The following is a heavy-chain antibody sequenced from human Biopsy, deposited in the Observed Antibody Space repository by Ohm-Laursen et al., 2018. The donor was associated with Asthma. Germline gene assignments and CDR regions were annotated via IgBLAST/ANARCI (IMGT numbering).Heavy chain of an antibody. V-gene: IGHV3-30-3*01. D-gene: IGHD3-3*01. J-gene: IGHJ4*02. CDR2: GGSYYDGGLK. CDR3: ARDVMEWYLPAFDF. Sequence: SLRLSCAASGFTFRSYAMHWVRQAPGKGLKWVAVGGSYYDGGLKYYADSVNGRFTVSRDDSKNTLYLQMNSLRPDDTAVYYCARDVMEWYLPAFDFWGQGTLVTVSS. CDR1: GFTFRSYA.